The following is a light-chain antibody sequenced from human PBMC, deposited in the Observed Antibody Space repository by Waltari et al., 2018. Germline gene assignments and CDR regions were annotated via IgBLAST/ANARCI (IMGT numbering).Light chain of an antibody. V-gene: IGKV1-39*01. CDR2: STY. J-gene: IGKJ1*01. Sequence: DIQMTQSPSSLSASVGDRVTITCRASHRINSSLNWYQQKPGKSPTLLIYSTYSLQSWVPSRFSGSGSGTDFTLTISSLQPEDFATYYCQQSYTTLWTFCQGTKVETK. CDR3: QQSYTTLWT. CDR1: HRINSS.